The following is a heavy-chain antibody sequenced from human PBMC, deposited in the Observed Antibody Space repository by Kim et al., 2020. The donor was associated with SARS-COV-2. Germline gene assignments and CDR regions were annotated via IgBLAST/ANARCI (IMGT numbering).Heavy chain of an antibody. Sequence: ADSVKGRFIISRDNSKNTRYLQMNSLRDEDTAVYYCAKVHYYDSSGYLDYWGQGTLVTVSS. V-gene: IGHV3-30*02. J-gene: IGHJ4*02. CDR3: AKVHYYDSSGYLDY. D-gene: IGHD3-22*01.